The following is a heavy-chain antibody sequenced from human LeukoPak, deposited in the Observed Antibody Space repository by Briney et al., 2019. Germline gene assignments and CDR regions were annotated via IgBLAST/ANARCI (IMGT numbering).Heavy chain of an antibody. Sequence: SETLSLTCAVYGGSFSGYYWSWIRQPPGKGLEWIGEINHSGSTNYNPSLKSRVTISVDTSKNQFSLKLSSVSAADTAVYYCARAYSNFPYYYYYYGMDVWGQGTTVTVSS. CDR1: GGSFSGYY. V-gene: IGHV4-34*01. CDR3: ARAYSNFPYYYYYYGMDV. CDR2: INHSGST. D-gene: IGHD4-4*01. J-gene: IGHJ6*02.